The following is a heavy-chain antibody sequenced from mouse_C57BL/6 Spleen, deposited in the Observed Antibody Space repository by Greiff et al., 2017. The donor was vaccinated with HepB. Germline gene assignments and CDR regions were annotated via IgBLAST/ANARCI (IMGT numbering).Heavy chain of an antibody. D-gene: IGHD2-4*01. CDR2: IYPRSGNT. J-gene: IGHJ3*01. V-gene: IGHV1-81*01. CDR1: GYTFTSYG. Sequence: LVESGAELARPGASVKLSCKASGYTFTSYGISWVKQRTGQGLEWIGEIYPRSGNTYYNEKFKGKATLTADKSSSTAYMELRSLTSEDSAVYFCARWGYDYDAAYWGQGTLVTVSA. CDR3: ARWGYDYDAAY.